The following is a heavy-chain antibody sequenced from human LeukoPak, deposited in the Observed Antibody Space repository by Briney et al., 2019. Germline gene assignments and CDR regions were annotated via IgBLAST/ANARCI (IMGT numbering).Heavy chain of an antibody. CDR1: GGSISSYY. Sequence: SETLSLTCTVSGGSISSYYWSWIRQPAGKGQEWIGRIYTSGSTNYNPSLKSRVTISVDTSKNQFSLKLSSVTAADTAVYYCATEIAAYNAFDIWGQGTMVTVSS. V-gene: IGHV4-4*07. D-gene: IGHD6-13*01. J-gene: IGHJ3*02. CDR2: IYTSGST. CDR3: ATEIAAYNAFDI.